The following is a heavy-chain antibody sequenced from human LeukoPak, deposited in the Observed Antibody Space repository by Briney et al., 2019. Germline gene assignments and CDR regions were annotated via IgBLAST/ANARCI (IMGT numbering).Heavy chain of an antibody. J-gene: IGHJ4*02. Sequence: SVKVSCKASGFTFTSSAVQWVRQARGQRLEWIGWIVVGSGNTNYAQKFQERVTITRDMSTSTAYMELSSLRSEDTAVYYCAANAPRYDSSGYYYSPPIYWGQGTLVTVSS. V-gene: IGHV1-58*01. D-gene: IGHD3-22*01. CDR1: GFTFTSSA. CDR3: AANAPRYDSSGYYYSPPIY. CDR2: IVVGSGNT.